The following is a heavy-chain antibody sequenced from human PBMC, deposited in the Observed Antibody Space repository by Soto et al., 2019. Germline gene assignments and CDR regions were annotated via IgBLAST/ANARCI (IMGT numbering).Heavy chain of an antibody. CDR2: IFHNGST. Sequence: PXETLSLTCPVSGCSITSSNWWSWVRQSPMKGLEWVGEIFHNGSTNYNPSLKSRVTMSVDRSKNQFSLELRSVTAADTAVYYCARARGAIFGVVIRNWFDHWGQGTLVTVSS. V-gene: IGHV4-4*02. CDR3: ARARGAIFGVVIRNWFDH. CDR1: GCSITSSNW. D-gene: IGHD3-3*01. J-gene: IGHJ5*02.